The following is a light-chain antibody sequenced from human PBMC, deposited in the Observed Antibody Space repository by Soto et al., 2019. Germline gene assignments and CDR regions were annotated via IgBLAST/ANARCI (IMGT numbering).Light chain of an antibody. V-gene: IGKV3-11*01. CDR3: QQRSNWPPSWT. CDR1: QSVTRN. J-gene: IGKJ1*01. Sequence: EIVLTQSPGTLSLSPGERATLSCRPSQSVTRNSVAWYQQRPGQPPRLLIYDASTRATGIPARFSGSGSGTDFTLTISSLEPEDFAVYYCQQRSNWPPSWTFGQGTKVDIK. CDR2: DAS.